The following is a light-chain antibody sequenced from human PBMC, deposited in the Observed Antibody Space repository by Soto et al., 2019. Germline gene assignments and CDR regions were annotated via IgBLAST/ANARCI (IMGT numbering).Light chain of an antibody. CDR2: GNN. CDR3: PSYDSSLISYV. Sequence: QSVLTQPPSVSGAPGQRVTISCTGSSSNIGAGYDVHWYQQLPGTAPKLLIYGNNNRPSGVPDRFSGSKSGTSASLAITGLQAEDEADYYCPSYDSSLISYVFGTGTKLTVL. V-gene: IGLV1-40*01. CDR1: SSNIGAGYD. J-gene: IGLJ1*01.